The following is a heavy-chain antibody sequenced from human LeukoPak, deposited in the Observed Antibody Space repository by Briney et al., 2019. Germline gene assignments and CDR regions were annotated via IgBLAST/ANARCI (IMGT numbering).Heavy chain of an antibody. V-gene: IGHV4-38-2*02. CDR3: ARDMYYYGSESSYYSDF. CDR2: IYHSGST. CDR1: GYSISSGCY. D-gene: IGHD3-10*01. J-gene: IGHJ4*02. Sequence: SETLSLTCTVSGYSISSGCYWGWIRRPPGKGLEWIGSIYHSGSTYYNPSLKSRVIISIDTSNNQFSLKLSSVTAADTAVYYCARDMYYYGSESSYYSDFWGQGTLVTVSS.